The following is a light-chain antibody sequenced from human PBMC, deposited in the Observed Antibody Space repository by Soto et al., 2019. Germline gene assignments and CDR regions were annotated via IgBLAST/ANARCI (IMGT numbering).Light chain of an antibody. Sequence: EIGMKQSPATLSVSTGERATLSCRASQSVSSNLAWCQQKPGQAPRLFIYDASSRATGIPARFSGSGSGTDFTLTISSLEPEDFAVYYCQQRSKWPITFGQGTRLEVK. V-gene: IGKV3-11*01. CDR2: DAS. CDR1: QSVSSN. J-gene: IGKJ5*01. CDR3: QQRSKWPIT.